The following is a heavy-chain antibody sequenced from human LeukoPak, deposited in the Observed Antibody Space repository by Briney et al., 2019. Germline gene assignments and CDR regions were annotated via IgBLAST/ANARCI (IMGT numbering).Heavy chain of an antibody. CDR3: AREIAYYDPPLGAFDI. CDR1: GFTFTNCA. V-gene: IGHV3-23*01. J-gene: IGHJ3*02. CDR2: IGSNGGTT. Sequence: HTGGSLRLSCAASGFTFTNCAMSWVRQAPGKGLEWVSLIGSNGGTTYYADSVKGRFIISRDNSKNTLHLQMNSLRVEDTAVYYCAREIAYYDPPLGAFDIWGQGTMVTVSS. D-gene: IGHD3-3*01.